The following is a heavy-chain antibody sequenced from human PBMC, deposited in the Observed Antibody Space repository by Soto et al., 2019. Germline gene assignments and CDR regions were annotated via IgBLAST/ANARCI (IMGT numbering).Heavy chain of an antibody. V-gene: IGHV4-31*03. CDR2: IFYSGSF. Sequence: SETLSLTCTVSGGSISSGTSYWSWIRQRPGKGLEWIGYIFYSGSFYYTPSLRSRVTILADTSKNQFTLRLSSVTAADTAVYYCARGSGSYYNGQGAIDYWGQGTLVTVSS. CDR3: ARGSGSYYNGQGAIDY. J-gene: IGHJ4*02. D-gene: IGHD3-10*01. CDR1: GGSISSGTSY.